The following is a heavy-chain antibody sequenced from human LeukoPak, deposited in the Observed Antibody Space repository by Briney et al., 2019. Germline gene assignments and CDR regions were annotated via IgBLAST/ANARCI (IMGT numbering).Heavy chain of an antibody. CDR3: ARAVQLWPRGFDY. V-gene: IGHV1-2*02. Sequence: ASVKVSCKASGYTFTGYYMHWVRQAPGQGLEWMGWINPNSGGTNYAQKFQGRVTMTRDTSISTAYMELSRLRSDGTAVYYCARAVQLWPRGFDYWGQGTLVTVSS. CDR1: GYTFTGYY. D-gene: IGHD5-18*01. CDR2: INPNSGGT. J-gene: IGHJ4*02.